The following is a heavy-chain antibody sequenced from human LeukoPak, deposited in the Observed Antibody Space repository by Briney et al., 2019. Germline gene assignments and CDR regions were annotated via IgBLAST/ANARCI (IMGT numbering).Heavy chain of an antibody. Sequence: PSETLSLTCTVSGASISSSSYFWGWIRQSPGKGLEWIASMFYSGSTVYNPSLRSRVTISRDASKNQFTLEVTSVTAADTAVFYCASGGSATLAFDIWGPGTMVTVSS. CDR1: GASISSSSYF. CDR3: ASGGSATLAFDI. J-gene: IGHJ3*02. V-gene: IGHV4-39*06. CDR2: MFYSGST. D-gene: IGHD2-15*01.